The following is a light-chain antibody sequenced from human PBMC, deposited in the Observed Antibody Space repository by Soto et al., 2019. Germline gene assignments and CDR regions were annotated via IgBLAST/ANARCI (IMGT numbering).Light chain of an antibody. J-gene: IGLJ1*01. V-gene: IGLV1-44*01. CDR2: SNN. Sequence: LTQPPSASGTPGQRVTISCSGSSSNIGSNTVNWYQQLPGTAPKLLIYSNNQRPSGVPDRFSGSKSGTSASLAISGLQSEDEADYYCAAWDDSLNGSYVFGTGTKVTVL. CDR3: AAWDDSLNGSYV. CDR1: SSNIGSNT.